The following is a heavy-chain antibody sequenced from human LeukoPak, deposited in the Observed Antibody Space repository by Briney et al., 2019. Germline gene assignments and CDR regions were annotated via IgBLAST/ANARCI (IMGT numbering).Heavy chain of an antibody. J-gene: IGHJ5*02. Sequence: SETLSLTYSVSGGSISSYYWSWIRQPPGKGLEWIGYIYYSGSTNYNPSLKSRVTISLDTSKSQFSLKLTSVTAADTAVYYRARAPIPYDRSRTDYRFDPWGQGTLVTVAS. CDR1: GGSISSYY. CDR3: ARAPIPYDRSRTDYRFDP. CDR2: IYYSGST. D-gene: IGHD3-16*01. V-gene: IGHV4-59*01.